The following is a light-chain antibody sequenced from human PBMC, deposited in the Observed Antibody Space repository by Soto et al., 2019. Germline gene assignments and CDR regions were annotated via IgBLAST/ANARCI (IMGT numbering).Light chain of an antibody. V-gene: IGKV1-39*01. Sequence: DIQMTQSPSSLSASVGDRVTITCRASQSISSYLIWYQHKPGEAPKLLIYGASSLYSGVPSRFSGSGSGTEFTLTISSLQPEDFATYYCQQSYSNPRTFGGGTKVEIK. J-gene: IGKJ4*01. CDR2: GAS. CDR3: QQSYSNPRT. CDR1: QSISSY.